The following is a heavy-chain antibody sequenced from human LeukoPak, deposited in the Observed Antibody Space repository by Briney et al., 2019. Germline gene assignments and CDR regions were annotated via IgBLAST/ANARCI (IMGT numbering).Heavy chain of an antibody. CDR3: ATKEPSTSGWSY. CDR2: IKEDGSEK. CDR1: GFTFNRDW. V-gene: IGHV3-7*01. J-gene: IGHJ4*02. Sequence: GGSLRLSCAASGFTFNRDWTAWVRQAPGKGLEWVANIKEDGSEKNYVDSVKGRFTISRDNAVNSVYLQMNDLRAEDTGVYYCATKEPSTSGWSYWGQGTLVTDSS. D-gene: IGHD6-19*01.